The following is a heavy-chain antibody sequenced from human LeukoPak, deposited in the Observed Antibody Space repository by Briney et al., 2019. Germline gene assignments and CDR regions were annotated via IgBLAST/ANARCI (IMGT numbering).Heavy chain of an antibody. V-gene: IGHV4-30-4*08. CDR1: GGSISSGDYY. Sequence: PSETLSLTCTVSGGSISSGDYYWSWIRQPPGKGLEWIGYIYYSGSTYYNPSLKSRVTISVDTSKNQFSLKLSSVTAADTAVYYCARVTYCGGDCYSFYCYMDVWGKGTTVTVSS. D-gene: IGHD2-21*01. CDR3: ARVTYCGGDCYSFYCYMDV. CDR2: IYYSGST. J-gene: IGHJ6*03.